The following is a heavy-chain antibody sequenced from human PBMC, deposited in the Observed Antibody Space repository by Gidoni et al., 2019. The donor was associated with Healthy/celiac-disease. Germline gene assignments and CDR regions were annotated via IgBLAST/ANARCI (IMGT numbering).Heavy chain of an antibody. CDR2: IYYSGST. Sequence: QVQLQESGTGLVKPSQTLSLTRHVPAGSISRGGYYWSWIRQHPGKGLDWFGYIYYSGSTYYNPSHKSRVTISLDTAKNPCSLKLSSGTAAYTAVYDCASGRRNYVSPYFDYWGQGTLVTVSS. V-gene: IGHV4-31*03. CDR3: ASGRRNYVSPYFDY. J-gene: IGHJ4*02. CDR1: AGSISRGGYY. D-gene: IGHD4-4*01.